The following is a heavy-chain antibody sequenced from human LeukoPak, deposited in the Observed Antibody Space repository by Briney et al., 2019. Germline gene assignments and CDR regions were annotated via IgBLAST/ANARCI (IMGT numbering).Heavy chain of an antibody. V-gene: IGHV3-23*01. Sequence: GGSLRLSCAASGFTFSSYAMNWVRQAPGRGLEWASGFSGSGGTTYYADSVKGRFTISRDNSKNTLYLQMNSLRAEDTAVYYCANGNRCTSPNCLGYYYFYMDVWGKGTTVTAS. CDR3: ANGNRCTSPNCLGYYYFYMDV. CDR2: FSGSGGTT. CDR1: GFTFSSYA. D-gene: IGHD2-8*01. J-gene: IGHJ6*03.